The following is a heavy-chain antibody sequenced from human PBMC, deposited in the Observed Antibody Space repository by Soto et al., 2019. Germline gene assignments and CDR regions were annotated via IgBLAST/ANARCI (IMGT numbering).Heavy chain of an antibody. J-gene: IGHJ5*02. CDR2: IDPSDSYT. V-gene: IGHV5-10-1*03. D-gene: IGHD1-1*01. CDR3: ANNGRGTYVNDP. CDR1: GYSFTSYW. Sequence: EVQLVQSGAEGKKPGESLRISCKGSGYSFTSYWISWLRQMPGKGLEWMGRIDPSDSYTNYSPSFQGHVTISADKSISTAYLQWSSLKASDTAMYYCANNGRGTYVNDPWGQGTLVTVSS.